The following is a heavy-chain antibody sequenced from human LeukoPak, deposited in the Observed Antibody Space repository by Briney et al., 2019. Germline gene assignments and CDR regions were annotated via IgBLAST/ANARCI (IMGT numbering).Heavy chain of an antibody. CDR2: IRYDGSNK. V-gene: IGHV3-30*02. CDR1: GFTFSSYG. CDR3: QPLPMIVVVNGLDI. Sequence: QSGGSLRLSCAASGFTFSSYGMHWVRQAPGKGLEWVAFIRYDGSNKYYADSVKGRFTISRDNSKNTLYLQMNSLRAEDTAVYYCQPLPMIVVVNGLDIWGQGTMVTVSS. J-gene: IGHJ3*02. D-gene: IGHD3-22*01.